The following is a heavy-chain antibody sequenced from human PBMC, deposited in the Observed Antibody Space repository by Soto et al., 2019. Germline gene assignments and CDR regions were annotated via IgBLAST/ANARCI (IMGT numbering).Heavy chain of an antibody. Sequence: GESLKISCKGSGYSFTSYWIGWVRQMAGRGLEWMRIIYPGDSDTRYSPSFQGQVTISADKAISTACRQWSSLKASDTAMYYYARRIAVAGYNWIYPWGQGNLVNVSS. J-gene: IGHJ5*02. CDR1: GYSFTSYW. CDR2: IYPGDSDT. CDR3: ARRIAVAGYNWIYP. V-gene: IGHV5-51*01. D-gene: IGHD6-19*01.